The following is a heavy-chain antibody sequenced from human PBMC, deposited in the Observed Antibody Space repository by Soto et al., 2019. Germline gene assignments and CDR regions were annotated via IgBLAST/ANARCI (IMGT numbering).Heavy chain of an antibody. Sequence: SLTCAVYGGSFSGYYWSWIRQPPGKGLEWIGEINHSGSTNYNPSLKSRLTISVDTSKNQFSLKLSSVTAADTAVYYCARGRREYYYDSSGYSPALKYWGQGTLVTVSS. V-gene: IGHV4-34*01. D-gene: IGHD3-22*01. CDR1: GGSFSGYY. J-gene: IGHJ4*02. CDR2: INHSGST. CDR3: ARGRREYYYDSSGYSPALKY.